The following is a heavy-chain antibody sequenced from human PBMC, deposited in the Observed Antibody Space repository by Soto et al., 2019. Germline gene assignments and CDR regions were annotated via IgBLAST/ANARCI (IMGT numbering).Heavy chain of an antibody. J-gene: IGHJ4*02. V-gene: IGHV1-69*12. CDR1: GGTFSSYA. CDR3: ASHYDSSGYYYRGLDY. CDR2: IIPIFGTA. D-gene: IGHD3-22*01. Sequence: QVQLVQSGAEVKKPGSSVKVSCKASGGTFSSYAISWVRQAPGQGLEWMGGIIPIFGTADYAQKFKGRVTITEDESTSTAYMELSSLRSEDTAVYYCASHYDSSGYYYRGLDYWGQGTLVTVSS.